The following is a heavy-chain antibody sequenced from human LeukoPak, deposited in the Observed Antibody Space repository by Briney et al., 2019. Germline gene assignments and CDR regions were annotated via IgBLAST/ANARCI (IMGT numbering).Heavy chain of an antibody. J-gene: IGHJ4*02. CDR2: ISYDGSNE. CDR3: ARHANWGYRSGFDY. CDR1: GFTFSSYV. D-gene: IGHD7-27*01. V-gene: IGHV3-30*04. Sequence: PGGSLRLSCAASGFTFSSYVMHWVRQAPGKGLEWVAIISYDGSNEYYADSVKGRFTISRDNSKNTLYLQMNSLRAADTAVYYCARHANWGYRSGFDYWGQGTLVTVSS.